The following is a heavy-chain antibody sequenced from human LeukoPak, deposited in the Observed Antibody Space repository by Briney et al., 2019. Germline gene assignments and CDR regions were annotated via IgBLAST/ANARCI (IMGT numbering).Heavy chain of an antibody. V-gene: IGHV4-59*01. CDR1: GGSLSSYY. CDR3: AREAGYSSSWYGAFDI. D-gene: IGHD6-13*01. Sequence: SETLSLTRTLSGGSLSSYYWSWIRQPPGRGREWIGYIYYSGSPNHNPSLKSRVTISVDTSKNQFSLKLSSVVAADTAVYYCAREAGYSSSWYGAFDIWGQGTMVTVSS. J-gene: IGHJ3*02. CDR2: IYYSGSP.